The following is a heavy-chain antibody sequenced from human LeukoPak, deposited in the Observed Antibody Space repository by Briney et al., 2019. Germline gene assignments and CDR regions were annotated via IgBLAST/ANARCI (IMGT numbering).Heavy chain of an antibody. CDR2: IIPIFGTA. CDR3: ARGSSGGTSNWFDP. Sequence: ASVKVSCKASGGTFSSYAISWVRQAPGQGLEWMGGIIPIFGTANYAQKFQGRVTITADESTSTAYMELSSLRSEDTAVYYCARGSSGGTSNWFDPWGQGTQVTVSS. J-gene: IGHJ5*02. V-gene: IGHV1-69*13. CDR1: GGTFSSYA. D-gene: IGHD6-19*01.